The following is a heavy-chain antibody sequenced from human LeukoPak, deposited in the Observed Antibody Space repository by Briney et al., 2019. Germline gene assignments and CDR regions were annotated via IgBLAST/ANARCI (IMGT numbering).Heavy chain of an antibody. Sequence: SETLSLTCTVSGGSISSYYWSWIRQPPGKGLEWIGYIYYSGSTNYNPSLKHRVTISVDTSKNQFSLKLSSVTAADTAVYYCARSTYYDFWSGSDAFDIWGQGTMVTVSS. J-gene: IGHJ3*02. V-gene: IGHV4-59*01. D-gene: IGHD3-3*01. CDR1: GGSISSYY. CDR2: IYYSGST. CDR3: ARSTYYDFWSGSDAFDI.